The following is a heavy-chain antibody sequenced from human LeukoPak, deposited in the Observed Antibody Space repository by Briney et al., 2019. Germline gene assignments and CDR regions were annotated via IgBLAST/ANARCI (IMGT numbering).Heavy chain of an antibody. V-gene: IGHV3-23*01. D-gene: IGHD4-17*01. CDR1: GFTFRTTA. CDR2: ITRSGAST. Sequence: GGLLRLSCAASGFTFRTTAMSWCPKAPGKGLEWVSAITRSGASTYYADSVKGRFTISRDNSKNTLYLQMNSLRAEDTAVYYCAKDITSTVTSWNSDYWGQGTLVTVSS. CDR3: AKDITSTVTSWNSDY. J-gene: IGHJ4*02.